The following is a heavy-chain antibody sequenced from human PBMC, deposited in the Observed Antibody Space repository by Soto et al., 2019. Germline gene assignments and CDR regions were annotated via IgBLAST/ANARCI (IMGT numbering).Heavy chain of an antibody. CDR3: ARDKITGLFDY. CDR2: IYHSGST. Sequence: SETLSLTCAVSGGSISSSNWWSWVRQSPGKGLEWIGEIYHSGSTNYNPSLKSRVTISVDTSKNQFSLKLTSVTAADTAVYYCARDKITGLFDYWGQGTLVTVSS. CDR1: GGSISSSNW. V-gene: IGHV4-4*02. J-gene: IGHJ4*02. D-gene: IGHD2-8*02.